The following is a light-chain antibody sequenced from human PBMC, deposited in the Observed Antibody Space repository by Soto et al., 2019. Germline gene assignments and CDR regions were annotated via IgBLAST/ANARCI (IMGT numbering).Light chain of an antibody. CDR1: SSNIGNNF. J-gene: IGLJ1*01. V-gene: IGLV1-51*01. Sequence: QSVLTQPPSVSAAPGQKVTISCSGSSSNIGNNFLSWYQQLPGTAPKLLIYDNNKRPSGIPDRFSGSKSGTSATLGITGLQTGDEADYYCGTWDSSLNIGVFGTGTKLTVL. CDR3: GTWDSSLNIGV. CDR2: DNN.